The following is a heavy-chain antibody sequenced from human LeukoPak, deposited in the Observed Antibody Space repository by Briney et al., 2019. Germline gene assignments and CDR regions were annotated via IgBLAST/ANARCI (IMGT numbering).Heavy chain of an antibody. CDR1: GGSISSYY. D-gene: IGHD6-13*01. Sequence: PSETLSLTCTVSGGSISSYYWSWIRQPAGKGLEWIGRIYTSGSTNYNPSLKSRVTMSVDTSKNQSSLKLSSVTAADTAVYYCARDGSSWSHDAFDIWGQGTMVTVSS. V-gene: IGHV4-4*07. CDR2: IYTSGST. J-gene: IGHJ3*02. CDR3: ARDGSSWSHDAFDI.